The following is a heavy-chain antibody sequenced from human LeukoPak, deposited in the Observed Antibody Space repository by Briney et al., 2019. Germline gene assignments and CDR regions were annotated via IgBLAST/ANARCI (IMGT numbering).Heavy chain of an antibody. CDR2: IGHDGSDP. J-gene: IGHJ4*02. Sequence: PGGSLRLSCAASGFTFSSYAMSWARQAPGKGLEWVSAIGHDGSDPKYAGSVKGRFTISRDNSKDTLYLQMNSLRADDTAMYYCGKEWKLDSWGQGTLVTVSS. V-gene: IGHV3-23*01. D-gene: IGHD1-1*01. CDR3: GKEWKLDS. CDR1: GFTFSSYA.